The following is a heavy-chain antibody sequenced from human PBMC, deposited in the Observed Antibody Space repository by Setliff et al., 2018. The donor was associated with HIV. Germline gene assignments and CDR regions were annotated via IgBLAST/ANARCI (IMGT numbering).Heavy chain of an antibody. D-gene: IGHD3-10*01. CDR1: GVPISRHY. CDR3: ATPYYYGSGSQNYYMDV. CDR2: IYYSGFT. V-gene: IGHV4-59*11. J-gene: IGHJ6*03. Sequence: PSETLSLTCTVSGVPISRHYWSWIRQPPGKGLEWIGYIYYSGFTKYNPSLKSRVSISRDTSKNRFSLKLSSVTASDTALYPCATPYYYGSGSQNYYMDVLGKVTT.